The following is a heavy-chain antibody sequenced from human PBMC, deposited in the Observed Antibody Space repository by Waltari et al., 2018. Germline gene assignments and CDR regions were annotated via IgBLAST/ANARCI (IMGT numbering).Heavy chain of an antibody. CDR2: IYHSGST. CDR1: GGSISSSSYY. CDR3: ARDPQGYYDRLGGAFDI. D-gene: IGHD3-22*01. J-gene: IGHJ3*02. Sequence: QLQLQESGPGLVKPSETLSLTCTVSGGSISSSSYYWGWIRQPPGKGLEWIGSIYHSGSTYYNPSLKSRVTISVDTSKNQFSLKLSSVTAADTAVYYCARDPQGYYDRLGGAFDIWGQGTMVTVSS. V-gene: IGHV4-39*07.